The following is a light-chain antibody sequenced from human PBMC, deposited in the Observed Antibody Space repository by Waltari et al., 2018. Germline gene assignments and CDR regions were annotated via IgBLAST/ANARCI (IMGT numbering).Light chain of an antibody. CDR1: LSILHSSENKNQ. CDR3: QQYYSTPFT. Sequence: DILMTPSPDSLSVSLGARATLKCQSTLSILHSSENKNQLGWYQQKSGQSPKLLIYGASTRESGVPDRFSGSGSGTDFTLTISSLQTEDVAVYYCQQYYSTPFTFGPGTKVDIK. V-gene: IGKV4-1*01. J-gene: IGKJ3*01. CDR2: GAS.